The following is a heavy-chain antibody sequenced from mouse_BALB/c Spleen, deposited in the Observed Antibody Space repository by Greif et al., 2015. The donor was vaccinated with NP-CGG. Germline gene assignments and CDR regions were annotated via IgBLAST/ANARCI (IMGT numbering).Heavy chain of an antibody. CDR1: GYTFTSYW. V-gene: IGHV1S22*01. CDR3: TRYYDYDSFAY. J-gene: IGHJ3*01. Sequence: LQQSGSELVRPGAYVKLSCKASGYTFTSYWMHWVKQRPGQGLEWIGHIYPGSGSTNYDEKFKSKATLTVDTSSSTAYMQLSSLTSEDSAVYDWTRYYDYDSFAYWGQGTLVTVAA. D-gene: IGHD2-4*01. CDR2: IYPGSGST.